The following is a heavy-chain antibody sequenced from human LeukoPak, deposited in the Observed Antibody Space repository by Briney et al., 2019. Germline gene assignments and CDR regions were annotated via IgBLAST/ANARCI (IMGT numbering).Heavy chain of an antibody. CDR2: ISGSGGST. Sequence: ETLSLTCAVYGGSFSGYYWSWVRQAPGKGLEWVSAISGSGGSTYYADSVKGRFTISRDNSKNTLYLQMNSLRAEDTAVYYCAAEGGYNTFDYWGQGTLVTVSS. V-gene: IGHV3-23*01. CDR1: GGSFSGYY. D-gene: IGHD5-24*01. CDR3: AAEGGYNTFDY. J-gene: IGHJ4*02.